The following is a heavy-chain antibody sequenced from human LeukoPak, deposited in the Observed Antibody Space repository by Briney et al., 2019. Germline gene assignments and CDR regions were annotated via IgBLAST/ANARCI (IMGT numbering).Heavy chain of an antibody. CDR1: GFTFDDYG. CDR3: ASAWHLGIVVVMLDS. D-gene: IGHD3-22*01. J-gene: IGHJ4*02. CDR2: ISHDGSNK. Sequence: GGTLRLSCAASGFTFDDYGMSWVRQAPGKGLEWVAVISHDGSNKYYADSVKGRFTISRDNSKNTLYLQMNSLRVEDTAVYYCASAWHLGIVVVMLDSWGQGTLVTVSS. V-gene: IGHV3-30*03.